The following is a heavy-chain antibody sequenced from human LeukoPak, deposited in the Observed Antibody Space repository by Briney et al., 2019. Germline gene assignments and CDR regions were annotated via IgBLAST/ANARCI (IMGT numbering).Heavy chain of an antibody. Sequence: ASVEVSCKASGYTFTGYYTHWVRQAPGQGLEWMGWINPNSGGSNYAQNFQGRVTMTRDTAISTAYMELSRLRSDDTAVYYCARDLGSSSSPFDYWGQGTPVTVSS. CDR1: GYTFTGYY. CDR3: ARDLGSSSSPFDY. CDR2: INPNSGGS. D-gene: IGHD1-26*01. J-gene: IGHJ4*02. V-gene: IGHV1-2*02.